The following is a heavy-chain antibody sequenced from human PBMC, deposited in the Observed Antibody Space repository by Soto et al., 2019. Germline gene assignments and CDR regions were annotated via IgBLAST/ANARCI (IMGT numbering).Heavy chain of an antibody. Sequence: VQLVESGGGLVQPGGSLRLSCVASEFSFSTYWMHWVRQAPGKGLMWVARIDTTGSTTTYADSVQGRFTISRDNAKNTMYLQMNSVRDEDTAIYFCASVSAAQYYYGMDAWGQGTKVTVSS. V-gene: IGHV3-74*01. D-gene: IGHD2-15*01. J-gene: IGHJ6*02. CDR2: IDTTGSTT. CDR1: EFSFSTYW. CDR3: ASVSAAQYYYGMDA.